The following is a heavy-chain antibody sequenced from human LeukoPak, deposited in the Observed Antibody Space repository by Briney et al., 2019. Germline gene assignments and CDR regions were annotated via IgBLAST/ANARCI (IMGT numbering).Heavy chain of an antibody. CDR2: IYSGGST. D-gene: IGHD6-19*01. CDR1: GFTVSSNY. CDR3: AKSAGSGSSGWYN. V-gene: IGHV3-53*01. Sequence: PGGSLRLSCAASGFTVSSNYMSWVRQAPGTGLEWVSVIYSGGSTYYADSVKGRFTISGDNSKNTLYLQMNSLRAEDTAVYYCAKSAGSGSSGWYNWGQGTLVTVSS. J-gene: IGHJ4*02.